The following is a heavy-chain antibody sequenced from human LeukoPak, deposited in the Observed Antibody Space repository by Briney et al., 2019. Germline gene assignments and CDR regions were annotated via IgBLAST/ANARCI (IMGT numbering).Heavy chain of an antibody. V-gene: IGHV1-69*05. CDR1: GCTFSGYA. J-gene: IGHJ4*02. Sequence: SVKVSCKASGCTFSGYAIRWVRQAPGQGLEWMGGIIPNFGTANYAQKFQGRVTITTDESMSTAYMELSSLRSDDTAVYYCARDRGRGYYYDSSGYSDGFDYWGQGTLVTVSS. CDR2: IIPNFGTA. CDR3: ARDRGRGYYYDSSGYSDGFDY. D-gene: IGHD3-22*01.